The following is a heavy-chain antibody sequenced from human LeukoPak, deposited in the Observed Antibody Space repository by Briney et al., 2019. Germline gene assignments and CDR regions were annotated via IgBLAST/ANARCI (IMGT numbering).Heavy chain of an antibody. CDR1: GFTFDDYA. Sequence: PGGSLRLSCAASGFTFDDYAMHWVRQAPGKGLEWVSGISWNSGSIGYADSVKGRFTISRDNAKNSLYLQMNSLRAEDTAVYYCARNYRDYVFHYYYMDVWGKGTTVTVSS. J-gene: IGHJ6*03. D-gene: IGHD4-17*01. CDR2: ISWNSGSI. V-gene: IGHV3-9*01. CDR3: ARNYRDYVFHYYYMDV.